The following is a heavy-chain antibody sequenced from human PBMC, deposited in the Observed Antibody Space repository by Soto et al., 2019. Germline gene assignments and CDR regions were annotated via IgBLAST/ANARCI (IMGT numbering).Heavy chain of an antibody. J-gene: IGHJ6*02. CDR3: ARDQPLSTTVTTDYYYGMDV. CDR1: GFTFSSYS. CDR2: ISSSSSYI. D-gene: IGHD4-17*01. Sequence: ESGGGLVKPGGSLRLSCAASGFTFSSYSMNWVRQAPGKGLEWVSSISSSSSYIYYADSVKGRFTISRDNAKNSLYLQMNSLRAEDTAVYYCARDQPLSTTVTTDYYYGMDVWGQGTTVTVSS. V-gene: IGHV3-21*01.